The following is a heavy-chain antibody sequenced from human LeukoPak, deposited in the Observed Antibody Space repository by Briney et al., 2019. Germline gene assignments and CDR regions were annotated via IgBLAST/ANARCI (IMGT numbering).Heavy chain of an antibody. CDR3: ARDGLYSGSYVHDY. D-gene: IGHD1-26*01. CDR1: GYTFTGYH. CDR2: INPNSGDT. J-gene: IGHJ4*02. Sequence: ASVKVSCKASGYTFTGYHMHWVRQAPGQGLEWMGRINPNSGDTNYAQKFQGRVAMTRDTSISTAFMELTRLRSDDTAVYYCARDGLYSGSYVHDYWGQGTLVTVSS. V-gene: IGHV1-2*06.